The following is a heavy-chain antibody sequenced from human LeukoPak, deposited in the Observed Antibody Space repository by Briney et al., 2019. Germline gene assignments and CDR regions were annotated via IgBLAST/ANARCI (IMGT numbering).Heavy chain of an antibody. Sequence: ASVKVSCKASGYTFTSYAMNWVRQMPGKGLEWMGIIYPGDSNTRYSPSFQGQVTLSADKSINTAYLQWSSLRASDTAMYYCARLEEDLTLGVAGYWFVPWGQGTLVTVS. V-gene: IGHV5-51*01. D-gene: IGHD3-16*01. CDR3: ARLEEDLTLGVAGYWFVP. J-gene: IGHJ5*02. CDR1: GYTFTSYA. CDR2: IYPGDSNT.